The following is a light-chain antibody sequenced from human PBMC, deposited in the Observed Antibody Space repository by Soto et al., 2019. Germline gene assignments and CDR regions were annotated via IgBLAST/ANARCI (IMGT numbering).Light chain of an antibody. CDR3: QQYNSYSPLT. CDR1: QSISSW. CDR2: DAS. V-gene: IGKV1-5*01. Sequence: DIQMTQSPSTLFASVGDRVTITCRASQSISSWLAWYQQKPGKAPKLLIYDASSLESGVPSRFSGSGSGTEFTLTISSLQPDDFATYYCQQYNSYSPLTFGQGTKVDIK. J-gene: IGKJ1*01.